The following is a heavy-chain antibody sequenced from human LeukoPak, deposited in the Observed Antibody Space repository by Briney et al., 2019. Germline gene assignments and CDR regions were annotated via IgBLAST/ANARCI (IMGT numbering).Heavy chain of an antibody. V-gene: IGHV3-21*01. J-gene: IGHJ4*02. CDR2: ISSSSSYI. CDR1: GFTFSTYG. CDR3: AKDLYYYGSGSYGGVFDY. Sequence: PGGSLRLSCEVSGFTFSTYGMSWVRQAPGKGLEWVSSISSSSSYIYYADSVKGRFTISRDNAKNSLYLQMNSLRAEDTAVYYCAKDLYYYGSGSYGGVFDYWGQGTLVTVSS. D-gene: IGHD3-10*01.